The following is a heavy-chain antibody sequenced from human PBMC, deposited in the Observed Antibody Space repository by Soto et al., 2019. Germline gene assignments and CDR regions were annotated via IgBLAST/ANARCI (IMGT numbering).Heavy chain of an antibody. J-gene: IGHJ4*02. Sequence: SVKVSCKASGGTFSSYTISWVRQAPGQGLEWMGRIIPILGIANYAQKFQGRVTITADKSTSTAYMELSSLRSEDTAVYYGASSPTPPIVVVPAAESWYDYWGQGTLVTVSS. CDR1: GGTFSSYT. CDR2: IIPILGIA. CDR3: ASSPTPPIVVVPAAESWYDY. D-gene: IGHD2-2*01. V-gene: IGHV1-69*02.